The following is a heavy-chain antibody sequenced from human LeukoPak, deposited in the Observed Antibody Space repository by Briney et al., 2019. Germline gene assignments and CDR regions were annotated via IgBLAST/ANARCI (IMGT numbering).Heavy chain of an antibody. CDR1: GFTFSNAW. J-gene: IGHJ4*02. Sequence: KAGGSLRLSCAASGFTFSNAWMSWVRQAPGKGLEWVGRIKSKTDGGTTDYAAPVKGRFTISRDDSKNTLYLQMNSLKTEDTAVYYCTTALGYVWGSYRLYYFDYWGQGTLVTVSS. D-gene: IGHD3-16*02. CDR2: IKSKTDGGTT. V-gene: IGHV3-15*01. CDR3: TTALGYVWGSYRLYYFDY.